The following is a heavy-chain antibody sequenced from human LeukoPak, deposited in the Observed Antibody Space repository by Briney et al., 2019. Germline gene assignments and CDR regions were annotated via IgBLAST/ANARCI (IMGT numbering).Heavy chain of an antibody. CDR3: ARTRGDFDY. CDR2: INHSGST. CDR1: GGSFSGYY. D-gene: IGHD3-10*01. J-gene: IGHJ4*02. Sequence: SETLSLTCAVYGGSFSGYYWSWIRQPPGKGLEWIGEINHSGSTNYNPSLKSRVTISVDTSKNQFSLKLSFVTAADTAVYYCARTRGDFDYWGQGTLVTVSS. V-gene: IGHV4-34*01.